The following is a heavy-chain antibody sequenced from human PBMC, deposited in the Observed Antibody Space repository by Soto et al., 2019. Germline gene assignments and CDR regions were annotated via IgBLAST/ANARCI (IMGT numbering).Heavy chain of an antibody. CDR2: IIPILGIA. CDR3: ASILGIAAAGTQFDY. D-gene: IGHD6-13*01. CDR1: GGTFSSYT. V-gene: IGHV1-69*02. Sequence: ASVKVSCKASGGTFSSYTISWVRQAPGQGLEWMGRIIPILGIANYAQKFQGRVTITADKSTSTAYMELSSLRSEDTAVYYCASILGIAAAGTQFDYWGQGTLVTVSS. J-gene: IGHJ4*02.